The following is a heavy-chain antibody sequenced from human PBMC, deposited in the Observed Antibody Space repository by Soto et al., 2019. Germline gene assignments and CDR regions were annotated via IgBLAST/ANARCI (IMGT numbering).Heavy chain of an antibody. D-gene: IGHD1-26*01. Sequence: GSLRLSFAASGVTFSSYSMTWVRQAPGKGLEWVSSISSSRRYIYSADSVKGRFTISRDNAKNSLYVQMNSLRVEDAAVYYCAREPLKWYGMDVWGQGTTVTVSS. J-gene: IGHJ6*02. V-gene: IGHV3-21*04. CDR2: ISSSRRYI. CDR3: AREPLKWYGMDV. CDR1: GVTFSSYS.